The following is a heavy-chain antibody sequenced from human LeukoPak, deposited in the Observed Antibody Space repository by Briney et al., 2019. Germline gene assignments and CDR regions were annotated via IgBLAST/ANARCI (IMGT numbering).Heavy chain of an antibody. J-gene: IGHJ4*02. CDR3: AKGRRVDANDHFDY. CDR1: GYTFQSYG. CDR2: SSVYNGNT. V-gene: IGHV1-18*01. Sequence: ASVKVSCKASGYTFQSYGIHWVRQAPGQGLEWIGWSSVYNGNTNYAQKFQGRVTMTTDTSTSTAYMELRTLISDDTAVYYCAKGRRVDANDHFDYWGQGTLVTVSS. D-gene: IGHD1-1*01.